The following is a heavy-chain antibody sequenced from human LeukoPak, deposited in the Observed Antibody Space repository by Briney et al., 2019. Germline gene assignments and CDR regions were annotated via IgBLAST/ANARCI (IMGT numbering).Heavy chain of an antibody. CDR3: AKDGSWSCTD. CDR1: GLTFSSYA. D-gene: IGHD2-8*02. CDR2: IAHHGSNK. V-gene: IGHV3-30*02. J-gene: IGHJ4*02. Sequence: GGSLRLSCAAAGLTFSSYAMLWVRQGPGKGLEWVAYIAHHGSNKYYADSVKGRFTISRDNSKRTLYLQMNNLRADDTAVYYCAKDGSWSCTDWGQGALVTVSS.